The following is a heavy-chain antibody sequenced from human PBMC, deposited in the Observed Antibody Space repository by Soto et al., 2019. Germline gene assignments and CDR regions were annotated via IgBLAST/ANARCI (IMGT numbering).Heavy chain of an antibody. CDR2: INPNSGGT. J-gene: IGHJ6*02. V-gene: IGHV1-2*04. CDR3: ARAMNRDTAMPQGTYYYYYYGMDV. CDR1: GYTFTGYY. Sequence: QVQLVQSGAEVKKPGASVKVSCKASGYTFTGYYMHWVRQAPGQGLEWMGWINPNSGGTNYAQKFQGWVTRTRDTSISTAYMELSRLRSDDTAVYYCARAMNRDTAMPQGTYYYYYYGMDVWGQGTTVTVSS. D-gene: IGHD5-18*01.